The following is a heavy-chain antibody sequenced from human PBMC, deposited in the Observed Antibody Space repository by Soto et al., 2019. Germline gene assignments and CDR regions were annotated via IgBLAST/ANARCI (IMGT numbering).Heavy chain of an antibody. J-gene: IGHJ6*03. D-gene: IGHD3-10*01. CDR2: MNPNSGNT. CDR1: GYTFTSYD. V-gene: IGHV1-8*01. CDR3: ARLRITMVRGALARNYYYYYYMDV. Sequence: GASVKVSCKASGYTFTSYDINWVRQATGQGLEWMGWMNPNSGNTGYAQKFQGRVTMTRNTSISTAYMELSSLRSEDTAVYYCARLRITMVRGALARNYYYYYYMDVWGKGTTVTVS.